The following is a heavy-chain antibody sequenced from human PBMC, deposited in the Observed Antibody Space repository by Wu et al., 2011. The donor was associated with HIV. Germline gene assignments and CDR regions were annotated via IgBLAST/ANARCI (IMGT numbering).Heavy chain of an antibody. CDR1: GGTFNRFA. J-gene: IGHJ3*02. V-gene: IGHV1-69*05. CDR2: IIPLFGTR. D-gene: IGHD1-26*01. Sequence: QVQLVQSGAEVKKPGSSVRVSCKASGGTFNRFAVSWVRQAPGQGLEWMGGIIPLFGTRYYAQKFQGRVTITTDEYTSTAYMDLRRLRSDDTAVYFCARADPRVAGATEDAFDIWGQGTMVTVSS. CDR3: ARADPRVAGATEDAFDI.